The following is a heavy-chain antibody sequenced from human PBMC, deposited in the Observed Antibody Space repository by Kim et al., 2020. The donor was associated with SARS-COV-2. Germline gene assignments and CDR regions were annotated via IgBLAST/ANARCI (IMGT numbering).Heavy chain of an antibody. D-gene: IGHD6-13*01. Sequence: KGRFTISRDNSKNTLSLQMNSLRAEDTALYYCARAGYSSRWPLKHLGWFDPWGQGTLVTVSS. CDR3: ARAGYSSRWPLKHLGWFDP. V-gene: IGHV3-30*01. J-gene: IGHJ5*02.